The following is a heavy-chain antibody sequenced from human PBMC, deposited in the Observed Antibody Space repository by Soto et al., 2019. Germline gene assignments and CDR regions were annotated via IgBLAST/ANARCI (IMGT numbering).Heavy chain of an antibody. CDR3: AIPSDYYDSTGYLALVGCDI. D-gene: IGHD3-22*01. V-gene: IGHV5-51*01. J-gene: IGHJ3*02. Sequence: GESLKISCKGSGYSFTSYWIGWVRQMPGKGLEWMGIIYPGDSDTRYSPSFQGQVTISADKSISTAYLQWSSLKASDTAMYYFAIPSDYYDSTGYLALVGCDIWGQGTMVTVSS. CDR1: GYSFTSYW. CDR2: IYPGDSDT.